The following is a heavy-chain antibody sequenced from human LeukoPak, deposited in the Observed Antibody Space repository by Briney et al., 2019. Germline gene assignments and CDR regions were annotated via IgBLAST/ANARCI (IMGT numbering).Heavy chain of an antibody. D-gene: IGHD1-26*01. J-gene: IGHJ3*02. CDR2: IYPGDSDT. V-gene: IGHV5-51*01. CDR3: ARQTISGSYFGSAFDI. Sequence: GESLKISCKGSGYSFTTYWIGWVRQMPGKGLEWMGIIYPGDSDTRYSPSFQGQVTISADKSISTAYLQWSSLKASDTAMYYCARQTISGSYFGSAFDIWGQGTMVTVSS. CDR1: GYSFTTYW.